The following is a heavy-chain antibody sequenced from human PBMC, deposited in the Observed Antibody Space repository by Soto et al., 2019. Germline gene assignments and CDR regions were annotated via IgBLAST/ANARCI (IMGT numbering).Heavy chain of an antibody. J-gene: IGHJ4*02. V-gene: IGHV3-53*04. CDR3: ARVGQDLWFGPEQ. Sequence: EVQLVESGGGLVQPGGSLRLSCAASGFTVSSNYMSWVRQAPGKGLEWVSVIYSGGSTYYADSVKGRFTISRHNSMNTLYLQMNSLRAEDTAVYYCARVGQDLWFGPEQWGQGTLVTVSS. D-gene: IGHD3-10*01. CDR1: GFTVSSNY. CDR2: IYSGGST.